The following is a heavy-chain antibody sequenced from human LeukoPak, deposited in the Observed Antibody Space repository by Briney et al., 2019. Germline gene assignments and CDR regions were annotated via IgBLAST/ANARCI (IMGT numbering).Heavy chain of an antibody. Sequence: GGTLRLSCAASGFTFSSYGMSWVRQAPGKGLEWISSFSGSGGSTYYADSVKGRFTISRDNSKNTLYLQMNSLRAEDTAVYYCAKGLGTTDDYFDYWGQGTLVTVSS. J-gene: IGHJ4*02. D-gene: IGHD3-16*01. V-gene: IGHV3-23*01. CDR2: FSGSGGST. CDR3: AKGLGTTDDYFDY. CDR1: GFTFSSYG.